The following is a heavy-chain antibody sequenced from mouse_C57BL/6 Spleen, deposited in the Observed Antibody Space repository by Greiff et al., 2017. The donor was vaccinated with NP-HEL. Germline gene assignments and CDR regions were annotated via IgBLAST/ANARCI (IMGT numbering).Heavy chain of an antibody. Sequence: EVKLVESGPGLVKPSQSLSLTCSVTGYSITSGYYWNWIRQFPGNKLEWMGYISYDGSNNYNPSLKNRISITRDTSKNQFFLKLNSVTTEDTATYYCARDYYGSSAHFDDWGQGTTLTVSS. D-gene: IGHD1-1*01. V-gene: IGHV3-6*01. J-gene: IGHJ2*01. CDR2: ISYDGSN. CDR1: GYSITSGYY. CDR3: ARDYYGSSAHFDD.